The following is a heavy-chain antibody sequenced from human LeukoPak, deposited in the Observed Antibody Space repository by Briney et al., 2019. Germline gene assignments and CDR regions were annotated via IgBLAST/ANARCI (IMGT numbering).Heavy chain of an antibody. CDR1: GYTLTRYY. CDR2: INPSDGST. CDR3: ARYWGIYSSSSLFEWFDP. V-gene: IGHV1-46*01. D-gene: IGHD6-6*01. Sequence: GASVKVSCKASGYTLTRYYMHWVRQAPGQGLEWMGIINPSDGSTSYAQKFQGRVTMTRDTSTNTVYMELSSLRSDDTAVYYCARYWGIYSSSSLFEWFDPWGQGTLVTVSS. J-gene: IGHJ5*02.